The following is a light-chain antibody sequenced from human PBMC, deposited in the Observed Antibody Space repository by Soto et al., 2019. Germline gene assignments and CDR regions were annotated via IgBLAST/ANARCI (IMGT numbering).Light chain of an antibody. CDR1: QTISNW. CDR3: QQYSIYPYT. J-gene: IGKJ2*01. V-gene: IGKV1-5*01. Sequence: DIQMTQSPSTLSASVGDRVTITCRASQTISNWLAWYQQEPGKAPKLLIYDASSLRSGVPSRFSGSGFATDFTLTISRLQPDDFATYYCQQYSIYPYTFGQGTKLEIK. CDR2: DAS.